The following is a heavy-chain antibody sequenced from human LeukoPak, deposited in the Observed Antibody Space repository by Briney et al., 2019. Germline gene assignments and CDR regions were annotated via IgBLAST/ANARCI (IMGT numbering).Heavy chain of an antibody. V-gene: IGHV3-23*01. D-gene: IGHD3-10*01. CDR2: ISGSGGST. CDR3: ARGTEWFGEFNFDY. J-gene: IGHJ4*02. CDR1: GLTFSNAW. Sequence: GGSLRLSCAASGLTFSNAWMSWVRQAPGKGLEWVSAISGSGGSTYYADSVKGRFTISRDNSKNTLYLQMNSLRAEDTAVYYCARGTEWFGEFNFDYWGQGTLVTVSS.